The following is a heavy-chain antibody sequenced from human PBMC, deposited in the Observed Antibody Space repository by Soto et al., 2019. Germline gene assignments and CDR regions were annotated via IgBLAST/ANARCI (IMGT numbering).Heavy chain of an antibody. Sequence: QVQLEQSGAEVKKPGASVKVSCKASGYTFTRSGISWVRQAPGQGPEWMGWISSNNGDTNYAQTFQGRVTMTTDTSTSTAYMELRSLRSDDTAVYYCAREGVAPYYYYGMDVWGQGTPVTVSS. V-gene: IGHV1-18*01. J-gene: IGHJ6*02. D-gene: IGHD5-12*01. CDR2: ISSNNGDT. CDR1: GYTFTRSG. CDR3: AREGVAPYYYYGMDV.